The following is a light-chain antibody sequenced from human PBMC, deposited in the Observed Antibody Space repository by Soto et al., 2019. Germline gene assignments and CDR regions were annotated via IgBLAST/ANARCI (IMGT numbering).Light chain of an antibody. J-gene: IGKJ3*01. CDR1: QSVNNN. CDR2: GAS. CDR3: QQYNNWPLFT. V-gene: IGKV3-15*01. Sequence: EIVMTQSPATLSVSPGEGATLSCRASQSVNNNLAWYQQKPGQAPRLLIYGASIRATGIPARFSGSESGTEFTLTISSLQSEDFAVYYCQQYNNWPLFTFGPGTKVDIK.